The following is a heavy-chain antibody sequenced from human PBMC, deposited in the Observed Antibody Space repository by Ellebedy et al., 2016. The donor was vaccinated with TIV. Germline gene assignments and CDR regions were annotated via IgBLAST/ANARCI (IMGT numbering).Heavy chain of an antibody. CDR3: TRVKLGAPTRCFDY. CDR1: GFTFSNYG. CDR2: VSGSDDNT. V-gene: IGHV3-23*01. J-gene: IGHJ4*02. D-gene: IGHD1-26*01. Sequence: GESLKISCAASGFTFSNYGMNWVRQAPGKGLEWVSAVSGSDDNTYYSDSVKGRFTISRDNSRNTLYLQMNSLKTEDTAMYYCTRVKLGAPTRCFDYWGQGALVTVSS.